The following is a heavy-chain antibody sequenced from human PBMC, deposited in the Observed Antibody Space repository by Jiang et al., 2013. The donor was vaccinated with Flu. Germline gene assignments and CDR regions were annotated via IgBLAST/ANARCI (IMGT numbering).Heavy chain of an antibody. CDR3: ARGGDWTLDY. Sequence: DSRPGLVKPSGTLSLTCAVSGGSISGDRWWTWVRQPPGKGLEWIGEIFHSENTKSNPSLKSRATMSVDKSKNQFSLKLTSVTAADTAVYYCARGGDWTLDYWGQG. J-gene: IGHJ4*02. CDR1: GGSISGDRW. V-gene: IGHV4-4*02. CDR2: IFHSENT. D-gene: IGHD1-1*01.